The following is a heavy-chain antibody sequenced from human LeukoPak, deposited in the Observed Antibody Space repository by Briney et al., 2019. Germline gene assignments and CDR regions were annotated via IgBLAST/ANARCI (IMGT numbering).Heavy chain of an antibody. CDR2: INHSGST. J-gene: IGHJ4*02. CDR3: ARAGWFGELYGPLDF. CDR1: GESFNNYY. D-gene: IGHD3-10*01. Sequence: PSETLSLTCAVYGESFNNYYWTWIRQSPGKGLEWIGEINHSGSTNYNPSLKSRVTIPVDPSKNQFSLKLTSVIAADTAVYYCARAGWFGELYGPLDFWGQGTLVTVSS. V-gene: IGHV4-34*01.